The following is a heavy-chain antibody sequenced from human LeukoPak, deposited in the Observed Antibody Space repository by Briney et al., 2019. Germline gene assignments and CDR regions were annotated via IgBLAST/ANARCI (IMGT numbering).Heavy chain of an antibody. D-gene: IGHD3-3*01. Sequence: GASVKVSCKASGGTFSSYAISWVRQAPGQGLEWMGGIIPIFGTANYAQKFHGRVTITADESTSTAYIVLSSLRSEDTAVYYCARPLRITIFAPLAIETYHDAFDIWGQGTMVTVSS. V-gene: IGHV1-69*13. CDR3: ARPLRITIFAPLAIETYHDAFDI. CDR1: GGTFSSYA. CDR2: IIPIFGTA. J-gene: IGHJ3*02.